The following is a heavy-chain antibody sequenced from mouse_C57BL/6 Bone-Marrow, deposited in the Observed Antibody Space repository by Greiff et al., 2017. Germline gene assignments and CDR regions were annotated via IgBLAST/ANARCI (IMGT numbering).Heavy chain of an antibody. J-gene: IGHJ4*01. Sequence: DVQLQESGPGLVKPSQSLSLTCSVTGYSITSGYYWNWIRQFPGNKLEWMGYISYDGSNNYNPSLKNRITITRDTSKNQFFLKLNSVTTEDTATYYCARGSFLLWLRDYAMDYWGQGTSVTVSS. CDR1: GYSITSGYY. D-gene: IGHD2-2*01. CDR3: ARGSFLLWLRDYAMDY. V-gene: IGHV3-6*01. CDR2: ISYDGSN.